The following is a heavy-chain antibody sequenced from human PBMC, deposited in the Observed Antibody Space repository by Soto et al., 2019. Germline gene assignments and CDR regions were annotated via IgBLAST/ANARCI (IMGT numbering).Heavy chain of an antibody. V-gene: IGHV3-11*01. J-gene: IGHJ3*02. CDR1: GFTFSDYY. CDR3: ARPRIAVANDAFDI. CDR2: ISSSGSTI. Sequence: LRLSCAASGFTFSDYYMSWIRQAPGKGLEWVSYISSSGSTIYYADSVKGRFTISRGNAKNSLYLQMNSLRAEDTAVYYCARPRIAVANDAFDIWGQGTMVTVSS. D-gene: IGHD6-19*01.